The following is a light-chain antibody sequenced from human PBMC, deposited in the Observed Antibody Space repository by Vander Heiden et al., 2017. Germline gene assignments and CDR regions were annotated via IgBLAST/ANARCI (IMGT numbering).Light chain of an antibody. J-gene: IGLJ1*01. CDR3: SSYTSSSTYV. V-gene: IGLV2-14*03. CDR2: DVS. CDR1: SSDGGGYNY. Sequence: QSALTQPASVSGSPGQPITISCTGTSSDGGGYNYVSWYQQHPDKAPKLMIYDVSNRPSGVSNRFSGSKSGNTASLTISGLQAEDEADYYCSSYTSSSTYVFGTGTKVTVL.